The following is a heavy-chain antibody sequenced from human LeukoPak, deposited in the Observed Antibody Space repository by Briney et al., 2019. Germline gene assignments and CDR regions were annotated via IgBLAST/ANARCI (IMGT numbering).Heavy chain of an antibody. D-gene: IGHD3-3*01. CDR2: IIPIFGTA. CDR3: ATRTRFLEWFY. J-gene: IGHJ4*02. V-gene: IGHV1-69*01. Sequence: ASVKVSCKASGGTFSSYAISWVRQAPGQGLEWMGGIIPIFGTANYAQKFQGRVTITADESTSTAYMELSSLRPEDTAVYYCATRTRFLEWFYWGQGTLVTVSS. CDR1: GGTFSSYA.